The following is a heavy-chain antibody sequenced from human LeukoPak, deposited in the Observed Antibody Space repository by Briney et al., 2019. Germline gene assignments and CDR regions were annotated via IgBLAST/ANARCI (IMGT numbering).Heavy chain of an antibody. J-gene: IGHJ4*02. CDR1: GGSISSSSYY. Sequence: SETLSLTCTVSGGSISSSSYYWGWIRQPPGKGLGWIGTIYYSGSTYYNPSLKSRVTISVDTSKNQFSLKLSSVTAADTAVYYCARTYSSSGWYPIGDYWGQGTLVTVSS. D-gene: IGHD6-19*01. CDR2: IYYSGST. V-gene: IGHV4-39*07. CDR3: ARTYSSSGWYPIGDY.